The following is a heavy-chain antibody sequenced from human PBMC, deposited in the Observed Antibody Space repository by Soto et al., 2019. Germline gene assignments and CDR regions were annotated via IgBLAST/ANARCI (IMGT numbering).Heavy chain of an antibody. D-gene: IGHD3-3*01. CDR3: ARGIPYYDFWSGPAENYYYYGMDV. J-gene: IGHJ6*02. CDR1: GGSITSDY. Sequence: PSETLSLTCTVSGGSITSDYWSWIRQSPGKGLEWIGYIYYSGSTNYNPALKSRVTISVDTSKNQFSLKLSSVTAADTAVYYCARGIPYYDFWSGPAENYYYYGMDVWGQGTTVTVSS. V-gene: IGHV4-59*01. CDR2: IYYSGST.